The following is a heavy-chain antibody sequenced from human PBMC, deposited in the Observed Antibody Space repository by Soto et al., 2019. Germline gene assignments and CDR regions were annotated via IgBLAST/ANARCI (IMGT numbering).Heavy chain of an antibody. V-gene: IGHV4-59*01. Sequence: SETLSLTCSVSGGSISGSYWSWIRQSPGKGLEWLGYVYYTGSTNYSPSLRSRVSISVDTSKNEFSLRLSSVTAADTAVYFCARSIAVPGAHIDYWGQGTQVTVSS. CDR1: GGSISGSY. D-gene: IGHD6-19*01. CDR3: ARSIAVPGAHIDY. J-gene: IGHJ4*02. CDR2: VYYTGST.